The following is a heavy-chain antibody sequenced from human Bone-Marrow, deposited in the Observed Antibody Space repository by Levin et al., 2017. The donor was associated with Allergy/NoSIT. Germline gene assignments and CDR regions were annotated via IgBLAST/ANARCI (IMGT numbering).Heavy chain of an antibody. Sequence: SQTLSLTCSVSGDSITSVDYLWSWIRQSPGKGLEWIGYLYYGESTYVNPSLQSRVSVSVDTSKNQFSLILTSVTAADTAIYYCARKKVDANYLYYGMDVWGQGTTVTVSS. J-gene: IGHJ6*02. D-gene: IGHD5-24*01. V-gene: IGHV4-30-4*01. CDR1: GDSITSVDYL. CDR2: LYYGEST. CDR3: ARKKVDANYLYYGMDV.